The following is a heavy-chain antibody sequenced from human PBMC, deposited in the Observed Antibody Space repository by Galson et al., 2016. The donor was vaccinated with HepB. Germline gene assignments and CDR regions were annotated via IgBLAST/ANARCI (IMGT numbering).Heavy chain of an antibody. D-gene: IGHD2/OR15-2a*01. CDR2: ISTYSGNT. CDR1: GYTFTTSG. V-gene: IGHV1-18*01. J-gene: IGHJ4*02. Sequence: SVKVSCKASGYTFTTSGISWVRQAPGQGLEWMGWISTYSGNTKYAQKFQGGVTLTTDSSTTTAYMELRSLRFDDTALYYCARDVQYRVDSWGQGTQVTVSS. CDR3: ARDVQYRVDS.